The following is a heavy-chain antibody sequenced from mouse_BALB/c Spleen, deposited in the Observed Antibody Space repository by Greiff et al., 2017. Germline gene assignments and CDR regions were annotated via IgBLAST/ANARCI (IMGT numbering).Heavy chain of an antibody. CDR1: GYTFSSYW. J-gene: IGHJ2*01. D-gene: IGHD1-2*01. CDR3: ARSGGVYYGYVRYFDY. CDR2: ILPGSGST. Sequence: QVQLKESGAELMKPGASVKISCKATGYTFSSYWIEWVKQRPGHGLEWIGEILPGSGSTNYNEKFKGKATFTADTSSNTAYMQLSSLTSEDSAVYYCARSGGVYYGYVRYFDYWGQGTTLTVSS. V-gene: IGHV1-9*01.